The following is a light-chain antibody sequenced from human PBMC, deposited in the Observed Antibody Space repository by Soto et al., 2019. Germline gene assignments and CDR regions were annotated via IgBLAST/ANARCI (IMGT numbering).Light chain of an antibody. V-gene: IGKV3-15*01. CDR2: GAS. J-gene: IGKJ4*01. CDR3: QQYNSWPLT. CDR1: QSVMSN. Sequence: EIVLTQSPGTQSLSPGERATLSCRASQSVMSNYVAWYHQKPGQAPRLLIYGASTRATGIPATFSGSGSGTEFTLTISSLQSEDFTLYYCQQYNSWPLTFGGGTKVDIK.